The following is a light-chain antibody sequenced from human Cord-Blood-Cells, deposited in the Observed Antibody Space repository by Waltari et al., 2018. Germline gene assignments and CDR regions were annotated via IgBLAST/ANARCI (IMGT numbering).Light chain of an antibody. Sequence: DIQMTQSPSSLSASVGDRVTITCRATQSISSNLNWYQQKPGKAPKLRVYAASSLQSGVPSRFSCSGSGTDFTLTIISLQPEDFATYYCQQGYSTPGTFGQGTKVEIK. CDR1: QSISSN. V-gene: IGKV1-39*01. CDR2: AAS. J-gene: IGKJ1*01. CDR3: QQGYSTPGT.